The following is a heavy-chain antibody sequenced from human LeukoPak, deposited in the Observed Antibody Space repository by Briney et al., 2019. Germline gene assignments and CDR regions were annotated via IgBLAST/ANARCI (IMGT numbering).Heavy chain of an antibody. CDR3: ARDSVSDLEFYYYYYMDV. D-gene: IGHD2-21*02. Sequence: PSETLSLTCTVSGGSISSYYWSWIRQPAGKGLEWIGRIYTSGSTNYNPSLKSRVTMSVDTSKNQFSLKLSSVTAADTAVYYCARDSVSDLEFYYYYYMDVRGKGTTVTVSS. CDR1: GGSISSYY. V-gene: IGHV4-4*07. J-gene: IGHJ6*03. CDR2: IYTSGST.